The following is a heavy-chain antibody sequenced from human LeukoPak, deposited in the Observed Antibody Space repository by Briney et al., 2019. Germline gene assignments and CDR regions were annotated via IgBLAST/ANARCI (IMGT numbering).Heavy chain of an antibody. CDR3: AGRYRSRLDC. J-gene: IGHJ4*02. CDR1: GDSLSRYY. CDR2: IYDSGTT. D-gene: IGHD5-18*01. Sequence: SETLSLTCTVSGDSLSRYYWSWIRRTPGRELEWMGYIYDSGTTNHTPSPKSRVTTSVATSKNQCALKLSSVTAADAAVYYCAGRYRSRLDCCGEGTLV. V-gene: IGHV4-59*01.